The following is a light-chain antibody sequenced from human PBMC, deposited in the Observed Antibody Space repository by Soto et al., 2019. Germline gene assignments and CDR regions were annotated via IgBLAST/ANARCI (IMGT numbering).Light chain of an antibody. CDR2: DVS. CDR3: SSYTSSSVV. CDR1: SSDVGGYNY. Sequence: QSALTQPASVSGSPGQSITISCTGTSSDVGGYNYVSWYQQHPGKAPKLMIYDVSNRPSGVSNRFSGSKSGNTASLTSSGLPAEDEADYYCSSYTSSSVVFGGGTKLTVL. J-gene: IGLJ2*01. V-gene: IGLV2-14*01.